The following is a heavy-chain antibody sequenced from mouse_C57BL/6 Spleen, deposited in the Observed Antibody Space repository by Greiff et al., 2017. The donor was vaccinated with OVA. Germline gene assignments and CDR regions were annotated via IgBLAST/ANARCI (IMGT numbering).Heavy chain of an antibody. V-gene: IGHV7-3*01. D-gene: IGHD2-4*01. Sequence: EVKLMESGGGLVQPGGSLSLSCAASGFTFTDYYMSWVRQPPGKALEWLGFIRNKANGYTTEYSASVKGRFTISRDNSQSILYLQMNALRAEDSATYSCARGYYDYDGDYYAMDYWGQGTSVTVSS. J-gene: IGHJ4*01. CDR3: ARGYYDYDGDYYAMDY. CDR2: IRNKANGYTT. CDR1: GFTFTDYY.